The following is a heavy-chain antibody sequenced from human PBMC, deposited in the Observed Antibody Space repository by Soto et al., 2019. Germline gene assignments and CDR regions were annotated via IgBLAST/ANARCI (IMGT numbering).Heavy chain of an antibody. CDR3: ARDYHGSGNP. CDR1: GFSLSDYW. D-gene: IGHD3-10*01. V-gene: IGHV3-74*01. CDR2: IKGDGSET. J-gene: IGHJ5*02. Sequence: VQLGESGGGLVQPGRSLRLSCAASGFSLSDYWIHWVRQAPGKGLVWLSRIKGDGSETDYADSVRGRFTISRDNAKNTVYLQLNSLRVEDTAVYYCARDYHGSGNPWGQGTPVTVSS.